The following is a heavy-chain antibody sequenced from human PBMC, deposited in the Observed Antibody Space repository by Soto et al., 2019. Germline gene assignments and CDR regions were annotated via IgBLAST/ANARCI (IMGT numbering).Heavy chain of an antibody. CDR1: GFSFSSYG. Sequence: QVQLVESGGGVVQPGRPLRLSCAASGFSFSSYGMHWVRQAPGKGLEWVAVISYDGSEEYYADSVKGRFTISRDNYKKTQYLQMNSLRVEDTVVYYGAKDLNGYSAYHTFDYWGQGTVVTVSS. CDR2: ISYDGSEE. CDR3: AKDLNGYSAYHTFDY. D-gene: IGHD5-12*01. V-gene: IGHV3-30*18. J-gene: IGHJ4*02.